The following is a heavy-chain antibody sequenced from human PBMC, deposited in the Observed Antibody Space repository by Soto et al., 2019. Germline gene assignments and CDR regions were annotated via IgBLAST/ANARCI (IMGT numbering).Heavy chain of an antibody. CDR3: ARVSGGGSCGSGFDN. J-gene: IGHJ3*02. CDR1: GDSLSSYY. CDR2: IYYSGGT. Sequence: TCTVSGDSLSSYYWSWIRQSPGRGLEWIGFIYYSGGTTNYNPSLKSRVTISVDTSKSQFSLKLSSVTAADTAVYYCARVSGGGSCGSGFDNSGQATIVTVSS. D-gene: IGHD2-15*01. V-gene: IGHV4-59*12.